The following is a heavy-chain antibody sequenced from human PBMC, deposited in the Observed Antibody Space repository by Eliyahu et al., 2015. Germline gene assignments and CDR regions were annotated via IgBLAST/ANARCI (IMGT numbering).Heavy chain of an antibody. J-gene: IGHJ4*02. CDR2: IRSKANSYAT. CDR3: TRLMLGFGADY. V-gene: IGHV3-73*02. CDR1: GFXFSGSA. Sequence: EVQLVXSGGGLVQPGGSLXLSCXASGFXFSGSAMHWVRQASGKGLEWVGRIRSKANSYATAYAASVKGRFTISRDDSKNTAYLQMNSLKTEDTAVYYCTRLMLGFGADYWGQGTLVTVSS. D-gene: IGHD3-16*01.